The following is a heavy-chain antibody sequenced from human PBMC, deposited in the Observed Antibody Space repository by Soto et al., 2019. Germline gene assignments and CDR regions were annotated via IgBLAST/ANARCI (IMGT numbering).Heavy chain of an antibody. CDR1: GYTFTSYA. Sequence: QVPLVQSGSELKKPGASVKVSCKASGYTFTSYAINWVRQAPGQGLEWMGWINTNTGSPTYVQGFTGRFVFSSDTSVSTAYLEIYSLKAEDTATYYCARDFGSYTTSYYWFDLWGQGTLVTVSS. CDR2: INTNTGSP. D-gene: IGHD6-13*01. J-gene: IGHJ5*02. CDR3: ARDFGSYTTSYYWFDL. V-gene: IGHV7-4-1*01.